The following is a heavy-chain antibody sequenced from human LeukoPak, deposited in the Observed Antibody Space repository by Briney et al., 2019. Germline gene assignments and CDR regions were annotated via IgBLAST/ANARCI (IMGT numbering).Heavy chain of an antibody. CDR2: ISSSSSTI. Sequence: PGGSLRLSCAASGFTFSSYSMNWVRQAPGKGLEWVSYISSSSSTIYYADSVKGRFTISRDNAKNSLYLQMNSLRAEDTAVYYCARGNYDGSGYSDFDYWGQGTLVTVSS. J-gene: IGHJ4*02. D-gene: IGHD3-22*01. CDR3: ARGNYDGSGYSDFDY. CDR1: GFTFSSYS. V-gene: IGHV3-48*01.